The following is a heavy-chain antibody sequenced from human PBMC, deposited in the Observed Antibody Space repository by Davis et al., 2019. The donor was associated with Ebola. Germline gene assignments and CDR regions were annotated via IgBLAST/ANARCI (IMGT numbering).Heavy chain of an antibody. V-gene: IGHV1-46*01. CDR2: INPSGGST. J-gene: IGHJ4*02. D-gene: IGHD6-6*01. CDR3: ARTYRQLVHALVY. Sequence: ASVKVSCKASGYTFTNYGIIWVRQAPGQGLEWMGIINPSGGSTSYAQKFQGRVIMTRDTSTSTVYMDLSSLRSEDTAVFYCARTYRQLVHALVYWGQGTLVTVSS. CDR1: GYTFTNYG.